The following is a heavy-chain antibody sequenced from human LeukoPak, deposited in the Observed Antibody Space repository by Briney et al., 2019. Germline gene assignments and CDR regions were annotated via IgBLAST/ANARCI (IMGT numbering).Heavy chain of an antibody. CDR1: GFAFSRFA. CDR3: AKDANYYDSSGFFIPFDY. D-gene: IGHD3-22*01. V-gene: IGHV3-23*01. CDR2: ISDNGHQT. J-gene: IGHJ4*02. Sequence: PAGSLRLSCSASGFAFSRFAMTWVRHLPGKGLDWVSTISDNGHQTYYGDSVKGRFSVSRDNSKNILYLQMDSLRADDSALYYCAKDANYYDSSGFFIPFDYWGQGTLVTVSS.